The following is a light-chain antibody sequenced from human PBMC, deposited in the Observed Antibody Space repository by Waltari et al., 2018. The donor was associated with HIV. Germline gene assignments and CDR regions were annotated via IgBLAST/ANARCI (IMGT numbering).Light chain of an antibody. J-gene: IGLJ3*02. Sequence: QSVLTQPPSVSAAPGQPVTIPCSGSSAHIGNNYVPWYQQVTGAAPKLVLYDNNERPSGIRDRFSGSKSGTSATLDITGLQPGDEADYYCGTWDSGKNVWVFGGGTKLTVL. CDR1: SAHIGNNY. V-gene: IGLV1-51*01. CDR3: GTWDSGKNVWV. CDR2: DNN.